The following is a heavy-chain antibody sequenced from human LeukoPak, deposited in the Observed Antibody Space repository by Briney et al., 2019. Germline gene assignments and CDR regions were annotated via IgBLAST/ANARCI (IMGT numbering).Heavy chain of an antibody. D-gene: IGHD2-2*01. CDR2: IYYSGST. CDR1: GGSISSSSYY. CDR3: ARRSSVVVVPGLPGDHAFDI. J-gene: IGHJ3*02. V-gene: IGHV4-39*07. Sequence: PSETLSLTCTVSGGSISSSSYYWGWIRQPPGKGLEWIGSIYYSGSTYYNPSLKSRVTISVDTSKNQFSLKLSPVTAADTAVYYCARRSSVVVVPGLPGDHAFDIWGQGTMVTVSS.